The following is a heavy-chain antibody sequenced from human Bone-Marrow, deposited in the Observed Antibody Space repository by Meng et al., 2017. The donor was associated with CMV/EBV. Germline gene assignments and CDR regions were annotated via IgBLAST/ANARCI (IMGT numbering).Heavy chain of an antibody. CDR2: INWNGGST. V-gene: IGHV3-20*04. CDR3: ARGLTPRGIPLNFAY. J-gene: IGHJ4*02. CDR1: GFTFDDYG. D-gene: IGHD3-16*01. Sequence: GGSLRLSCAASGFTFDDYGMSWVRQAPGKGLEWISGINWNGGSTTYADSVKGRFTISRDNAKNSLYLQLNSLGAEDTALFYCARGLTPRGIPLNFAYWGQGTRVTGSS.